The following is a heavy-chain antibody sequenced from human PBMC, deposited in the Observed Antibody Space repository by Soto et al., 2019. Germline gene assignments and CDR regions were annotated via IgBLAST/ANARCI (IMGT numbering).Heavy chain of an antibody. CDR3: TRLRVAASRDDC. CDR1: GLTFSGSA. CDR2: IRSKTYNYAT. J-gene: IGHJ4*02. D-gene: IGHD2-15*01. Sequence: EVQLVESGGGLVQPGGSLKLSCAASGLTFSGSAMHWVRQAPGKGLEWVGRIRSKTYNYATAYAASVKGRFTISRDDSKNAAYLLMNSLKTEDTAGYYCTRLRVAASRDDCWGQGSLVTVS. V-gene: IGHV3-73*02.